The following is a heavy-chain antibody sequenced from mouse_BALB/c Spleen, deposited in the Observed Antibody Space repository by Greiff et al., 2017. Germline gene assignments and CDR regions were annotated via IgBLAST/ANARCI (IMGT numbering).Heavy chain of an antibody. CDR2: ISNLTYSI. CDR3: ARPYGHYALFDY. V-gene: IGHV5-15*02. D-gene: IGHD2-1*01. CDR1: GFTFSDYG. Sequence: VQLKESGGGLVQPGGSRKLSCAASGFTFSDYGMPWVRQAPGKGPEWVAFISNLTYSIYYADTVTGRFTISRENAKNTLYLEMSSLRSEDTAMYYCARPYGHYALFDYWGQGTTLTVSS. J-gene: IGHJ2*01.